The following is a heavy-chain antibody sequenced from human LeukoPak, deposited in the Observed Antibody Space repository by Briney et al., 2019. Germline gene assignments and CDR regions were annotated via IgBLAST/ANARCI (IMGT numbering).Heavy chain of an antibody. Sequence: SETLSLTCAVYGGSFSGFYWSWIRQAPGKGLEWIGEIHQSGGTNYNPSLKSRVTISVDASKKQFSLKLSSVTAADTAVYYCARLPDYYSRHGAPGWGQGTLVTVSS. CDR3: ARLPDYYSRHGAPG. V-gene: IGHV4-34*01. CDR2: IHQSGGT. J-gene: IGHJ4*02. CDR1: GGSFSGFY. D-gene: IGHD3-10*01.